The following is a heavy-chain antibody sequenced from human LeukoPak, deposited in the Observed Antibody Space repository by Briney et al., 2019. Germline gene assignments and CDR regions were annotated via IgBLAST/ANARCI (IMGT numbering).Heavy chain of an antibody. CDR3: ARGDYYGSGGYLNYFDY. CDR1: GFTFSTYA. J-gene: IGHJ4*02. V-gene: IGHV3-30*04. D-gene: IGHD3-10*01. CDR2: ISYDGSNK. Sequence: PGGSLRLSCAASGFTFSTYAMHWVRQAPGKGLEWVAVISYDGSNKYYADSVKGRFTISRDNSKSTLYLQMNGLRAEDPAVYYCARGDYYGSGGYLNYFDYWGQGTLVTVSS.